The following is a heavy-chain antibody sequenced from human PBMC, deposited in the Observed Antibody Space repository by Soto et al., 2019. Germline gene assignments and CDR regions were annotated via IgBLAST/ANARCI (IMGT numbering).Heavy chain of an antibody. CDR2: GSYSGTI. D-gene: IGHD4-17*01. CDR1: GVSVSSGSFY. V-gene: IGHV4-61*01. J-gene: IGHJ4*02. CDR3: ARGSTVTQFDY. Sequence: QVQLQESGPGLVKPSETLSLTCTVSGVSVSSGSFYWAWIRQPPGKGLEWIGFGSYSGTINYKPSLKSRVTISVDTSRSQISLKVSSLTAADTAVYYCARGSTVTQFDYWGRGTLVTVSS.